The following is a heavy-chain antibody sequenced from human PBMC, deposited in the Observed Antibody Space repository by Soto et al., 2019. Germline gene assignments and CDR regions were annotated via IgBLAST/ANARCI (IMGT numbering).Heavy chain of an antibody. D-gene: IGHD5-18*01. Sequence: EVQLVQSGAEVEKPGESLRISCKGSGYSFTIYWISWVRQMPGKGLEWMGSIDPSDSYTNYSPSFQGHVTISADKSISTAYLQWSSLKASDTAMYYCARTSMQSRGYSYGHGGMDVWGQGTTVTVSS. CDR1: GYSFTIYW. J-gene: IGHJ6*02. V-gene: IGHV5-10-1*01. CDR2: IDPSDSYT. CDR3: ARTSMQSRGYSYGHGGMDV.